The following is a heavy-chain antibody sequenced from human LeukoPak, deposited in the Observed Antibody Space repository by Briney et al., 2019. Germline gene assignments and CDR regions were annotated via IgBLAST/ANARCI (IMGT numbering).Heavy chain of an antibody. CDR2: IDPSGGST. V-gene: IGHV1-46*01. CDR3: ARDLQSSGTFDY. CDR1: GYTFINYQ. D-gene: IGHD4-11*01. J-gene: IGHJ4*02. Sequence: ASVKVSCKASGYTFINYQMYWVRQAPGQGLEWMGIIDPSGGSTSYAQKFQGRVTMTRDTSTSTVYMELSSLRSEDTALYYYARDLQSSGTFDYWGQGTLVIVSS.